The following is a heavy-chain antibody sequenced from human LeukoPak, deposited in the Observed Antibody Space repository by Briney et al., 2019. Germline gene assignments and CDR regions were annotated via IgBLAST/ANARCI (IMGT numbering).Heavy chain of an antibody. CDR2: IWNDGSNK. V-gene: IGHV3-33*01. CDR3: AREEVDGDKYYHYYGLDV. CDR1: GFTFSNHG. J-gene: IGHJ6*02. D-gene: IGHD4-17*01. Sequence: HPGGSLRLSCAASGFTFSNHGMHWVRQAPGKGLEWVAVIWNDGSNKYYADSVKGRFSISRDNSKNTLYLQMNSLRAEDTAVYYCAREEVDGDKYYHYYGLDVWGQGTTVTVSS.